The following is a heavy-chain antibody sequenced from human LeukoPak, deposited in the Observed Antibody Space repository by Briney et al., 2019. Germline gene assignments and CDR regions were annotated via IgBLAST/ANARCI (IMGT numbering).Heavy chain of an antibody. D-gene: IGHD3-22*01. CDR1: GFTISDYY. CDR2: ISSSGSTI. Sequence: GGSLRLSCAASGFTISDYYMSWIRQAPGKGLEWVSYISSSGSTIYYADSVKGRFTISKDNAKNSLYLQMNSLRAEDTAVYYCARVYYDSSEYYFDYWGQGTLVTVSS. CDR3: ARVYYDSSEYYFDY. V-gene: IGHV3-11*01. J-gene: IGHJ4*02.